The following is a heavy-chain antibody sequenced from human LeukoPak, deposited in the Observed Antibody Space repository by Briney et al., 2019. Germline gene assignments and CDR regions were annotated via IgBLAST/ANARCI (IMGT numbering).Heavy chain of an antibody. CDR1: GLTFSSYG. V-gene: IGHV3-33*01. J-gene: IGHJ4*02. CDR3: ARVGYCSSTSCPFDY. Sequence: GRSLRLSCAASGLTFSSYGMHWVRQAPGKGLEWVAVIWYDGSNKYYADSVKGRFTISRDNSKNTLYLQMNSLRAEDTAVYYCARVGYCSSTSCPFDYWGQGTLVTVSS. D-gene: IGHD2-2*03. CDR2: IWYDGSNK.